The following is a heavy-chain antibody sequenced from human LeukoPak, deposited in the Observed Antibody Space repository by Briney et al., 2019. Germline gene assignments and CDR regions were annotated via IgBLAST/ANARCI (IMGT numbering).Heavy chain of an antibody. CDR1: GFIFSSYS. CDR3: ARDYYDSSGYIRSYYYYMDV. D-gene: IGHD3-22*01. Sequence: PGGSLRLSCAASGFIFSSYSMNWVRQAPGKGLEWVSSISSSSSYIYYADSVKGRFTISRDNAKNSLYLQMNSLRAEDTAVYYFARDYYDSSGYIRSYYYYMDVWGKGTTVTVSS. CDR2: ISSSSSYI. J-gene: IGHJ6*03. V-gene: IGHV3-21*01.